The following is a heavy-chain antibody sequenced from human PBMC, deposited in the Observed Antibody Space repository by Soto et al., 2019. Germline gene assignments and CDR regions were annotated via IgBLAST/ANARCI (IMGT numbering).Heavy chain of an antibody. Sequence: GGSLRLSCAASGFTFSNYWMHWVRQAPGKGLVWVSRISLDGSDTTYADSVKGRFTMSRDNAKNMLYLQMNSLRAEDTAGYYWARVSCSSTSCKVPFDYWGQGTLVTVSS. CDR1: GFTFSNYW. CDR3: ARVSCSSTSCKVPFDY. J-gene: IGHJ4*02. V-gene: IGHV3-74*03. CDR2: ISLDGSDT. D-gene: IGHD2-2*01.